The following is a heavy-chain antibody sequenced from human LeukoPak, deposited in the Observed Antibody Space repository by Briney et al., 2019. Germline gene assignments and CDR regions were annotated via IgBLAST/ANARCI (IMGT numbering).Heavy chain of an antibody. D-gene: IGHD3-3*01. CDR1: GSTFSSYS. J-gene: IGHJ4*02. CDR2: ISSSSSTI. Sequence: PGGSLRLSCAASGSTFSSYSMNWVRQAPGKGLEWVSYISSSSSTIYYADSVKGRFTISRDNAKNSLYLQMNSLRAEDTAVYYCARDRGITIFGVSEYYFDYWGQGTLVTVSS. CDR3: ARDRGITIFGVSEYYFDY. V-gene: IGHV3-48*01.